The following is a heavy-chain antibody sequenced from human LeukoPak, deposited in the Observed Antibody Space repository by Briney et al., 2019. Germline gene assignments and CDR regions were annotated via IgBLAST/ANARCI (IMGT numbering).Heavy chain of an antibody. CDR3: ARDPGSFPGYYFDY. V-gene: IGHV3-64*01. J-gene: IGHJ4*02. D-gene: IGHD6-13*01. CDR2: ISSNGGST. CDR1: GFTFSSYV. Sequence: GGSLRLSCAASGFTFSSYVMHWVRQAPGRGLEYVSAISSNGGSTYYANSVKGRFTISRDNSKNTLYLQMGSLRAEDMAVYYCARDPGSFPGYYFDYWGQGTLVTVSS.